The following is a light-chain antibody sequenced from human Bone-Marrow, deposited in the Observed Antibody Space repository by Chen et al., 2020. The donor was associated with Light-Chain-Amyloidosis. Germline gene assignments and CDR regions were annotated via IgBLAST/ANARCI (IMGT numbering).Light chain of an antibody. Sequence: SYELTQPPSVSVSPGQTARITCSGDDLPTKYAYWYQQKQGQAPVLVIHRDTERPAGISERFSGSSSGTTATLNISGVQAEDEADYHCQSADSSGTYEVIFGGETKLTVL. CDR2: RDT. J-gene: IGLJ2*01. V-gene: IGLV3-25*03. CDR1: DLPTKY. CDR3: QSADSSGTYEVI.